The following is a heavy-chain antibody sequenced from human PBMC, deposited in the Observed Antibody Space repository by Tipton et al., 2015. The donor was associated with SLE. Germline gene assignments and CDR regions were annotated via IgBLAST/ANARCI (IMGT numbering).Heavy chain of an antibody. J-gene: IGHJ4*02. CDR2: IIPFFGTA. CDR1: GDTFSNYA. D-gene: IGHD3-10*01. V-gene: IGHV1-69*01. CDR3: AKSRLGFREEFRAY. Sequence: QLVQSGPEVKKPGSSVKVSCKASGDTFSNYAFTWVRQAPGQGLAWVGGIIPFFGTANSAQKFQGRVTITADESTSTAYMELSSLRSEDTAVYYCAKSRLGFREEFRAYWGQGTLVTVSS.